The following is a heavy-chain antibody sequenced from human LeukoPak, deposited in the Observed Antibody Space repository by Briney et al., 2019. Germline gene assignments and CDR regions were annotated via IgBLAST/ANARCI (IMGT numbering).Heavy chain of an antibody. CDR3: ARHGQELVPDY. J-gene: IGHJ4*02. V-gene: IGHV5-51*01. CDR2: IYLADSYT. Sequence: GESLKISCQGSGYRFTSYWIGWVRQMPGKGLEWMGIIYLADSYTTYSPSFQGQVTISADESISTAYLQWNSLKASDSAMYYCARHGQELVPDYWGQGTLVTVSS. CDR1: GYRFTSYW. D-gene: IGHD3-9*01.